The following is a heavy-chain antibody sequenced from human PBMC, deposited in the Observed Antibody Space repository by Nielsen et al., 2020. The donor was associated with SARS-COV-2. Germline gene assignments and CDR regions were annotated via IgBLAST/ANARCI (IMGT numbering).Heavy chain of an antibody. J-gene: IGHJ6*02. CDR3: AKKPAVYYYGMDV. CDR1: GFTFSSYD. V-gene: IGHV3-23*01. CDR2: ISGSGGST. Sequence: SLNISCASSGFTFSSYDMSWVRQAPGKGLEWVSAISGSGGSTYYADSVKGRFTISRDNSKNTLYLQMNSLRAEDTAVYYCAKKPAVYYYGMDVWGQGTTVTVSS. D-gene: IGHD2-2*01.